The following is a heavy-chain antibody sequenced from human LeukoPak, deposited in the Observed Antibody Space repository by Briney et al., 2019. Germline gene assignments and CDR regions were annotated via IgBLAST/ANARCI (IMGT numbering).Heavy chain of an antibody. D-gene: IGHD3-10*01. V-gene: IGHV4-30-2*01. J-gene: IGHJ4*02. CDR1: GGSISSGGYS. Sequence: PSQTLSLTCAVSGGSISSGGYSWSWIRQPPGKGLEWIGYIYHSGSTYYNPSLKSRVTISVDRSKNQFSLKLSSVTAADTAVYYCARVKHGYGSGSYFSFDYWGQGTLVTVSS. CDR3: ARVKHGYGSGSYFSFDY. CDR2: IYHSGST.